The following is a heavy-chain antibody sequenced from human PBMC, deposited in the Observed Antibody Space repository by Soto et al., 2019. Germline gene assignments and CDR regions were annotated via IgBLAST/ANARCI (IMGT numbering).Heavy chain of an antibody. D-gene: IGHD2-15*01. CDR2: ISSGGGNS. Sequence: EVQLLESGGGLVQTGGSLRLSCAASGFIFSNYAMNWVRQAPGKGLEWVSTISSGGGNSYYADSVKGRFTMSRDNAKNTVILQMNSLRADDTAVYYCAKSEVADIVYFGMDVWGQGTTVTASS. J-gene: IGHJ6*02. CDR3: AKSEVADIVYFGMDV. CDR1: GFIFSNYA. V-gene: IGHV3-23*01.